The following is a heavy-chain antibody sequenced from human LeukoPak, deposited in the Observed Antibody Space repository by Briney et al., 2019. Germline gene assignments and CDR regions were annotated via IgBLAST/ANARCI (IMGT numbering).Heavy chain of an antibody. D-gene: IGHD3-22*01. CDR1: GFTFSSYS. V-gene: IGHV3-48*01. J-gene: IGHJ4*02. Sequence: PGGSLRLSCAASGFTFSSYSMNWVRQAPGKGRVWVSYISSSSSTIYYADSVEGRFTISRDNAKNSLYLQMNSLRAEDTAVYYCARADYDSSGYYYEGPFDYWGQGTLVTVSS. CDR3: ARADYDSSGYYYEGPFDY. CDR2: ISSSSSTI.